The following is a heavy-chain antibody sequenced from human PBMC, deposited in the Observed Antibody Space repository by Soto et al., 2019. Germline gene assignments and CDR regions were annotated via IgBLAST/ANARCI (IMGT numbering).Heavy chain of an antibody. CDR3: AREEPNSMVDY. V-gene: IGHV1-46*01. J-gene: IGHJ4*02. CDR1: GYTFTSYY. Sequence: ASVKVSCKASGYTFTSYYIHWVRQAPGQGLEWMGLINPSGGSTTYAQKFQGRVTMTRDTSTSTVYMDLSSLRSEDTAVYYCAREEPNSMVDYWGQGTLVTVSS. D-gene: IGHD3-22*01. CDR2: INPSGGST.